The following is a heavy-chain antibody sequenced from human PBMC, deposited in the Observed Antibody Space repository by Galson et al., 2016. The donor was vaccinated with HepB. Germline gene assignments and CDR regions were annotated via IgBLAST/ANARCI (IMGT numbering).Heavy chain of an antibody. Sequence: SLRLSCAASGFAFRSYFMSWVRQAPGKGLEWVSAISGSSDETYYADSVKGRITISRENSKNTLYRQMNSLRVEAAATYYVAKLLTNDLNWFDPWGQGTPVTVSS. CDR2: ISGSSDET. CDR3: AKLLTNDLNWFDP. D-gene: IGHD2-8*01. V-gene: IGHV3-23*01. CDR1: GFAFRSYF. J-gene: IGHJ5*02.